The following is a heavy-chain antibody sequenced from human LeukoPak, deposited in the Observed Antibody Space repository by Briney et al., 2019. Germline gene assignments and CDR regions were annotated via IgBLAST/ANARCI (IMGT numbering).Heavy chain of an antibody. D-gene: IGHD2-21*01. CDR3: ARARTVVVIATTEKDAFDI. J-gene: IGHJ3*02. CDR1: GYTFTGYY. CDR2: INPNSGGT. V-gene: IGHV1-2*02. Sequence: GASVKVSCKASGYTFTGYYMHWVRQAPGQGLEWMGWINPNSGGTNYAQKFQGRVTMTRDTSISTAYMELSRLRSDDTAVYYCARARTVVVIATTEKDAFDIWGQGTMVTVSS.